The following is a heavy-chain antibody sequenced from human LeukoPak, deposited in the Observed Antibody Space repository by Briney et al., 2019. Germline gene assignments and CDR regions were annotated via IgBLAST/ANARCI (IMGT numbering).Heavy chain of an antibody. CDR1: GYTFTGYY. Sequence: ASVKVSCKASGYTFTGYYMHWVRQAPGQGLEWMGWINPNSGGTNYAQKFQGRVTMTRDTSISTAYMELSRLRSDGTAVYYCARECSIAAAGTEGFWFDPWGQGTLVTVSS. CDR3: ARECSIAAAGTEGFWFDP. V-gene: IGHV1-2*02. CDR2: INPNSGGT. J-gene: IGHJ5*02. D-gene: IGHD6-13*01.